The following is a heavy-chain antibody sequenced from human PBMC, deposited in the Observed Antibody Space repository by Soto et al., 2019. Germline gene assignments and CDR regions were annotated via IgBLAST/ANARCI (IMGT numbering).Heavy chain of an antibody. V-gene: IGHV4-39*07. J-gene: IGHJ4*02. D-gene: IGHD6-19*01. CDR3: ARGEDADSSGWYDY. Sequence: SETLSLTCSVSGDSISTVDYFWAWIRQPPGQALEYIGYIYKSTTTYYNPSLKSRVTISVDTSKNQFSLKLSSVTAADTAVYYCARGEDADSSGWYDYWGQGTLVTVSS. CDR1: GDSISTVDYF. CDR2: IYKSTTT.